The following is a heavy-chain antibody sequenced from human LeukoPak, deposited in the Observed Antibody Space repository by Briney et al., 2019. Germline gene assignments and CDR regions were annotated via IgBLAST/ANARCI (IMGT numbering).Heavy chain of an antibody. D-gene: IGHD3-22*01. CDR3: ERQGLYYYDSSGPDAFDI. J-gene: IGHJ3*02. V-gene: IGHV4-38-2*01. CDR2: IYHSGST. Sequence: PSETLSRTCAGSGYSSSSGCYWGWIRQPPGKGLGWIGSIYHSGSTYYNSSLKSRATILVDTSKNKFSLKLSSVTAADTAVYYCERQGLYYYDSSGPDAFDIWGQGTMVIASS. CDR1: GYSSSSGCY.